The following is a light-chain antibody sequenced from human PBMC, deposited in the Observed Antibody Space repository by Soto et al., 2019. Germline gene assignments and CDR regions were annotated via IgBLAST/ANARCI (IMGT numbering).Light chain of an antibody. CDR2: DAS. J-gene: IGKJ4*01. CDR3: QQRSNFLT. V-gene: IGKV3D-11*01. CDR1: QGLNRN. Sequence: ETVLTQSPATLSVSPGETATLSCTTSQGLNRNLAWYQQKLGQAPRVLIYDASNRATGIPARFSGSGSGTDFTLTISSLEPEDFAVYYCQQRSNFLTFGGGTKVEIK.